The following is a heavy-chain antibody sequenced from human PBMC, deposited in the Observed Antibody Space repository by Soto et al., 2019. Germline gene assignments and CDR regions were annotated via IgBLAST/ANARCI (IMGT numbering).Heavy chain of an antibody. CDR2: ISYDGSNK. CDR3: AKKAYDAFDI. Sequence: GGSLRLSCAASGFTFSSYGMHWVRQAPGKGLEWVAVISYDGSNKYYADSVKGRFTISRDNSKNTLYLQMNSLRAEDTAVYYCAKKAYDAFDIWGQGTMVTVSS. J-gene: IGHJ3*02. CDR1: GFTFSSYG. V-gene: IGHV3-30*18.